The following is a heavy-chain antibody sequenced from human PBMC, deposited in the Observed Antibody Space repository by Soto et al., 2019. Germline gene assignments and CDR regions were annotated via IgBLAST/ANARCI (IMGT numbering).Heavy chain of an antibody. CDR3: ARADCRGGSCRRAFDY. V-gene: IGHV4-34*01. CDR2: INHSGST. Sequence: SSETLSLTCAVYGGSFSGYYWSWIRQPPGKGLEWIGEINHSGSTNYNPSLKSRVTISVDTSKNQFSLKLSSVTAADTAVYYCARADCRGGSCRRAFDYWGQGTLVTVYS. D-gene: IGHD2-15*01. J-gene: IGHJ4*02. CDR1: GGSFSGYY.